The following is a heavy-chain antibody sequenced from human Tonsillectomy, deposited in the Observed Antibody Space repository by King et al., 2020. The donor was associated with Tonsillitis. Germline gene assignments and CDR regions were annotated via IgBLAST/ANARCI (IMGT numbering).Heavy chain of an antibody. Sequence: VQLVESGGGLVQPGRSLRLSCTASGFTFGDYAMSWFRQAPGKGLEWVGFIRSAPYGGTTEYAASVKGRFTISRDDSKSIAYLQMNSLKTEDTAVYSCTRGGDVVRFLEWFESFDYWGQGTLVTVSS. J-gene: IGHJ4*02. CDR3: TRGGDVVRFLEWFESFDY. CDR2: IRSAPYGGTT. D-gene: IGHD3-3*01. CDR1: GFTFGDYA. V-gene: IGHV3-49*03.